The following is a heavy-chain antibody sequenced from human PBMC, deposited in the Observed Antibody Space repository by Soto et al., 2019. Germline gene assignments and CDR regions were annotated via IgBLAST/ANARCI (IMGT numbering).Heavy chain of an antibody. D-gene: IGHD4-17*01. V-gene: IGHV3-7*03. Sequence: EVQLVESGGGLVQPGGSLRLSCAASGFTFSGYWMSWVRQAPGKGLEWVANIKQDGSEKYYVDSVKGRFTISRDNAKSSLYLQMNSLRAEDTAVYYCARDPPGDYDFDYWGQGTLVTVSS. CDR1: GFTFSGYW. CDR2: IKQDGSEK. J-gene: IGHJ4*02. CDR3: ARDPPGDYDFDY.